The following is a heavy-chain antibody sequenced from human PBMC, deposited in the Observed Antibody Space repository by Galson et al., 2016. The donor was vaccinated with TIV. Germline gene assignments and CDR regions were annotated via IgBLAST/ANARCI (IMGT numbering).Heavy chain of an antibody. J-gene: IGHJ4*02. CDR3: ARGATVTPYSFFDY. Sequence: SVKVSCKAFGYTFSSYRINWVRQAPGQGLEWMGWISGYSGNTNYAQKFQGRVTMTTDTSTGTAYMELRSLRSDDTAVYYCARGATVTPYSFFDYWGQGTLVTVFS. D-gene: IGHD4-17*01. V-gene: IGHV1-18*04. CDR2: ISGYSGNT. CDR1: GYTFSSYR.